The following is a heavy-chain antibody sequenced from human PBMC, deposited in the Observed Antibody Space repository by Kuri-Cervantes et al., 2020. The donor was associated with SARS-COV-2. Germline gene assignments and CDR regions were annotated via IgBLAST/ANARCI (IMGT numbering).Heavy chain of an antibody. CDR1: GFTFSSYG. CDR3: ARDGCKWTHIRFLECPYQEPDY. CDR2: ISYDGSNK. J-gene: IGHJ4*02. D-gene: IGHD3-3*01. Sequence: LSLTCAASGFTFSSYGMHWVRQAPGKGLEWVAVISYDGSNKYYADSVKGRFTISRDNAKNSLYLQMNSLRDEDTAVYYCARDGCKWTHIRFLECPYQEPDYWGQGTLVTVSS. V-gene: IGHV3-30*03.